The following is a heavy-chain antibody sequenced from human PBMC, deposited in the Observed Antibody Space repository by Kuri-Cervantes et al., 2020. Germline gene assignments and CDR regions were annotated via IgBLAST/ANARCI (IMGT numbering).Heavy chain of an antibody. CDR3: ARWGDTAMVREYYFDY. J-gene: IGHJ4*02. CDR1: GISISGHW. CDR2: IKQDGGEK. Sequence: GESLKISCAASGISISGHWMSWVRQAPGKGLEWVANIKQDGGEKYYVDSVKGRFTISRDNAKNSLYLQMNSLRAEDTAVYYCARWGDTAMVREYYFDYWGQGTLVTVSS. V-gene: IGHV3-7*01. D-gene: IGHD5-18*01.